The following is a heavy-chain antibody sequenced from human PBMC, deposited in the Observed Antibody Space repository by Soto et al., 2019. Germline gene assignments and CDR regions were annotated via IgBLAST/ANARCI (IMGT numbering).Heavy chain of an antibody. Sequence: EVQLVESGGGLVKPGGSLRLSCAASGFTFSSYSMNWVRQAPGKWLEWVSSISSSSSYIYYADSVKGRFIISRDNAKNSLYLHMNSLRAEDTAVYYCARDGISSSSYSYYMAVWGKGTTVTVSS. CDR2: ISSSSSYI. V-gene: IGHV3-21*01. CDR1: GFTFSSYS. J-gene: IGHJ6*03. D-gene: IGHD6-6*01. CDR3: ARDGISSSSYSYYMAV.